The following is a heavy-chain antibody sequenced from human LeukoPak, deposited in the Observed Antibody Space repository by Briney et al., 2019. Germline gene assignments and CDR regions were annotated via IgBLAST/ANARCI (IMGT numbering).Heavy chain of an antibody. Sequence: SGGSLRLSCAASGFAFSNYWMHWVRQAPGKGLVLVSRINSDGSSTSYADSVKGRFTISRDNANNSLYLQMNTLRAEDTAVYYCATDLQPFDYWGQGTLVTVSS. V-gene: IGHV3-74*01. CDR3: ATDLQPFDY. CDR1: GFAFSNYW. D-gene: IGHD2-2*01. CDR2: INSDGSST. J-gene: IGHJ4*02.